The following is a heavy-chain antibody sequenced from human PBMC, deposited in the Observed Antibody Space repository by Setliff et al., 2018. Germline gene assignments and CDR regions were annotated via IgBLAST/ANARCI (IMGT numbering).Heavy chain of an antibody. CDR3: ARTCSGSGCYAGLES. J-gene: IGHJ4*02. CDR2: IWDDGVKK. V-gene: IGHV3-33*08. Sequence: LRLSCAASGLTFSTYRMHWVRQAPGKGLEWVAVIWDDGVKKYHADSVKGRFTISRDNSKNTLYLQMNSLRPEDTAVYYCARTCSGSGCYAGLESWGQGTPVTVSS. D-gene: IGHD2-15*01. CDR1: GLTFSTYR.